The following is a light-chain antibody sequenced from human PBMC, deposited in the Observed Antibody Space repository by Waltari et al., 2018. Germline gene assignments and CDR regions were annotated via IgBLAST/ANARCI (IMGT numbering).Light chain of an antibody. V-gene: IGLV2-23*02. J-gene: IGLJ2*01. CDR3: SSYTTSHTVL. CDR1: SRDVGGYNL. CDR2: EVT. Sequence: QSDLTQPASGSGSPGQSITISCPGPSRDVGGYNLVSWYQQHPGKAPKVMIYEVTERPSGVSDRFSGSKSGDTASLTISDLQAEDEADYFCSSYTTSHTVLFGGGTTLTVL.